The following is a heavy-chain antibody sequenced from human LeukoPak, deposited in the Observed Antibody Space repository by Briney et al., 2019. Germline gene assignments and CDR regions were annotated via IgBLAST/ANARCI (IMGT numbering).Heavy chain of an antibody. CDR3: AREGAVAAVFDY. Sequence: PGGSLRLSCAASGFTFSDYYMSWIRQAPGKGVEWVSYISSSGSTIYYADSAKGRFTISRDNAKNSLYLQMNSLRAEDTAVYYCAREGAVAAVFDYWGQGTLVTVSS. CDR2: ISSSGSTI. J-gene: IGHJ4*02. D-gene: IGHD6-19*01. V-gene: IGHV3-11*01. CDR1: GFTFSDYY.